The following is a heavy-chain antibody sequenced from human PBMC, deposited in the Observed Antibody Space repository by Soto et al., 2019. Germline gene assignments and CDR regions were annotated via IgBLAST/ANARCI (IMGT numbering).Heavy chain of an antibody. V-gene: IGHV3-11*06. CDR1: GFTFSDYY. CDR2: ISSSSSYT. CDR3: ARHYYDSSGPGGRAAFDI. Sequence: QVQLVESGGGLVKPGGSLRLSCAASGFTFSDYYMSWIRQAPGKGLEWVSYISSSSSYTNHADSVKGRFTISRDNAKNSLYLQMNRLRAEDTAVYYCARHYYDSSGPGGRAAFDIWGQGTMVTVSS. J-gene: IGHJ3*02. D-gene: IGHD3-22*01.